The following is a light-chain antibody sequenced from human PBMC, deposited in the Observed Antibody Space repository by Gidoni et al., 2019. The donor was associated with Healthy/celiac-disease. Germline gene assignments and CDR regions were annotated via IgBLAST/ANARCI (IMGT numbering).Light chain of an antibody. CDR1: QTISTW. J-gene: IGKJ4*01. Sequence: DIQMTQSPSTLSASVGDRVTITCRASQTISTWLSWYQQKPGKAPKLLIHKASTLESGVPSRFSGSGSGTEFTLTISSLQPDDFATYYCQQYNSYSRALTFGGGTQVEIK. CDR3: QQYNSYSRALT. V-gene: IGKV1-5*03. CDR2: KAS.